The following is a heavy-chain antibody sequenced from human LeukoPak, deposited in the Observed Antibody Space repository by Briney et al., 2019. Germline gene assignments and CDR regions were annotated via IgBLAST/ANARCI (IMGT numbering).Heavy chain of an antibody. CDR3: ARVSPSVTTWVSRRNYFDY. V-gene: IGHV4-34*01. CDR1: GGSFSGYY. Sequence: SETLSLTCAVYGGSFSGYYWSWIRQPPGKGLEWIGEINQSGSTNYNPSLKSRVTISVDTSKNQFSLKLSSVTAADTAVYYCARVSPSVTTWVSRRNYFDYWGQGTLVTVSS. J-gene: IGHJ4*02. D-gene: IGHD4-17*01. CDR2: INQSGST.